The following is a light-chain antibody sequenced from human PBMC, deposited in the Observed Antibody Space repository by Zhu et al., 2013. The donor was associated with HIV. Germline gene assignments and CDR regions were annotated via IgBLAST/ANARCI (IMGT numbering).Light chain of an antibody. CDR3: QHYNAYPWA. J-gene: IGKJ1*01. V-gene: IGKV3-20*01. CDR1: QSVSSSY. Sequence: EIVLTQSPGTLSLSPGERATLSCRASQSVSSSYLAWYQQKPGQAPRLLIYGASSRATGIPDRFSGSGSGTEFTLTINSLQPDDFATYYCQHYNAYPWAFGQGTTVEIK. CDR2: GAS.